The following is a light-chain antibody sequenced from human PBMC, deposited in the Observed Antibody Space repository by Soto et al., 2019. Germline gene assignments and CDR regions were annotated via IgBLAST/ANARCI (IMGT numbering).Light chain of an antibody. J-gene: IGLJ1*01. Sequence: QSALTQPASVSGSPGQSITISCTGTSSDVGSYNLVSWYQQHPGNAPKIMIYDVSERPSGVSNRFSGSKSGNTASLTISGLQAEDEADYYCCSYAGSSTYVLGTGTKLTVL. CDR1: SSDVGSYNL. CDR2: DVS. CDR3: CSYAGSSTYV. V-gene: IGLV2-23*02.